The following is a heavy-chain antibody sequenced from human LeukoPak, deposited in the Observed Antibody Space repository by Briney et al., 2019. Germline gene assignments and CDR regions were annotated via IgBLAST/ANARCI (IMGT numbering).Heavy chain of an antibody. CDR2: IIPILGIA. Sequence: SVKVSCKASGDTFTSYTISWVRQAPGQGLEWMGRIIPILGIANYAQKFQGRVTITADKSTSTAYMELSSLRSEDTAVYYCARDPIVVVAATHYYYYYGMDVWGQGTTVTVSS. V-gene: IGHV1-69*04. CDR1: GDTFTSYT. D-gene: IGHD2-15*01. CDR3: ARDPIVVVAATHYYYYYGMDV. J-gene: IGHJ6*02.